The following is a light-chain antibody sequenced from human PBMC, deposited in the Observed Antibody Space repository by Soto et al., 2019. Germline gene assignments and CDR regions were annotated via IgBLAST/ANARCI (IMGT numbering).Light chain of an antibody. CDR2: GAS. CDR3: QQTHSAPRT. V-gene: IGKV1-39*01. Sequence: DIHMTQSPSSLSASVGAGVTITCRASESVSSFLKWYQQKQVKVPHLLIIGASTLHEGVPSRFSGSGSGTEFALTISIVQPDDVALYYWQQTHSAPRTFGQGT. J-gene: IGKJ1*01. CDR1: ESVSSF.